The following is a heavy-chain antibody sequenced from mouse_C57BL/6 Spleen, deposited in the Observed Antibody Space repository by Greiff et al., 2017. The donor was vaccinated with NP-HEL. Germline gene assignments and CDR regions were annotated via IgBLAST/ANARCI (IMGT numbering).Heavy chain of an antibody. CDR1: GYTFTTYP. CDR2: FHPYNDDT. J-gene: IGHJ3*01. Sequence: VQLKESGAELVKPGASVKMSCKASGYTFTTYPIEWMKQNHGKSLEWIGNFHPYNDDTKYNEKFKGKATLTVEKSSSTVYLELSRLTSDDSAVYYCARHNYDYGTTGAWFAYWGQGTLVTVSA. V-gene: IGHV1-47*01. CDR3: ARHNYDYGTTGAWFAY. D-gene: IGHD2-4*01.